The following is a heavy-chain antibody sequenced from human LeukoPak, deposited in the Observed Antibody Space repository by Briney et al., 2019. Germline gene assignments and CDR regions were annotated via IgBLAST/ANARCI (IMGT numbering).Heavy chain of an antibody. D-gene: IGHD1-26*01. CDR2: ISSSSSTI. Sequence: PGGSLRLSCAASGFTFSSYSMNWVRQAPGKGLEWVSYISSSSSTIYYADSVKGRFTISRDNAKNSLYLQMNSLRAEDTAVYYCARTLVGATRPYYFDYWGQGALVTVSS. J-gene: IGHJ4*02. CDR1: GFTFSSYS. V-gene: IGHV3-48*01. CDR3: ARTLVGATRPYYFDY.